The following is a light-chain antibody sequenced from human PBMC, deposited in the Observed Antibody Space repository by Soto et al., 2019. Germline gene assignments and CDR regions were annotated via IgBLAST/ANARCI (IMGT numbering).Light chain of an antibody. J-gene: IGLJ2*01. Sequence: QLVLTQPPSVSGAPGQRVTISCTGSSSNIGARYDVHWYQQLPGTAPKLLIYGNNNRPSGVPDRFSGSKSGTSASLAITGLQAEDEADYYCQSYDSSLSGSAVFGGGTKLTVL. CDR3: QSYDSSLSGSAV. V-gene: IGLV1-40*01. CDR2: GNN. CDR1: SSNIGARYD.